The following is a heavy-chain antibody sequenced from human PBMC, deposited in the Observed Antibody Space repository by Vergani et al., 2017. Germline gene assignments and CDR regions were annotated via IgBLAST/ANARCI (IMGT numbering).Heavy chain of an antibody. CDR1: GYTFTGYY. Sequence: QVQLVQSGAEVKKPGASVKVSCKASGYTFTGYYMHWVRQAPGQGLEWMGWINPNSGGTNYAQKFQGRVTMTRDTSISTAYMELSRLRSDDTAVYYCARLKSRGVILTECAFDIWGQGTMVTVSS. D-gene: IGHD3-10*01. CDR2: INPNSGGT. CDR3: ARLKSRGVILTECAFDI. J-gene: IGHJ3*02. V-gene: IGHV1-2*02.